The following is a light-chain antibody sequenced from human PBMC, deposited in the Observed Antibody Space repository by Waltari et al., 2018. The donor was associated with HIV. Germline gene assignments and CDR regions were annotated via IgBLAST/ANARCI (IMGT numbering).Light chain of an antibody. CDR2: GAS. CDR1: QSVNINY. Sequence: EIVLTQSPGTLSLSPGEKATLSCMASQSVNINYLAWYQHKPGQAPRLLIYGASSRATVIPDRFSGSGSGTDFTLTISRLEPEDSAVYYCQQYGGSPITFGQGTRLEIK. V-gene: IGKV3-20*01. CDR3: QQYGGSPIT. J-gene: IGKJ5*01.